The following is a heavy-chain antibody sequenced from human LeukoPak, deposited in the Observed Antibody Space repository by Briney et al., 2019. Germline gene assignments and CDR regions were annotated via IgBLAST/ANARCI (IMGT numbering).Heavy chain of an antibody. CDR1: GGSFSGYY. CDR2: INHSGST. J-gene: IGHJ5*02. Sequence: PSETLSLTCAVYGGSFSGYYWSWIRQPPGKGLEWIGEINHSGSTNYNPSLKSRVTISVDTSKNQFSLKLSSVTAADTAVYYCARRVVRGVIFGPSWFDPWGQGTLVTVSS. V-gene: IGHV4-34*01. CDR3: ARRVVRGVIFGPSWFDP. D-gene: IGHD3-10*01.